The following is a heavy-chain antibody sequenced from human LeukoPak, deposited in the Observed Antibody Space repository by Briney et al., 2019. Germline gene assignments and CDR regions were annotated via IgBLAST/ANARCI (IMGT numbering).Heavy chain of an antibody. Sequence: SETLSLTCTVSGGSISSYYWSWIRQPPGKGLEWIGYIYYSGSTNYNPSLKSRVTISVDTSKNQFSLKLSSVTAADTAVYYCAGHIVVVTPYFDYWGQGTLVTVSS. CDR1: GGSISSYY. CDR2: IYYSGST. CDR3: AGHIVVVTPYFDY. J-gene: IGHJ4*02. D-gene: IGHD2-21*02. V-gene: IGHV4-59*12.